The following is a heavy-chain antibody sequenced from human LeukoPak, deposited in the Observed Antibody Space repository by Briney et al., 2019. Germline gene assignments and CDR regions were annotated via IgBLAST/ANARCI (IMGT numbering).Heavy chain of an antibody. CDR3: ARDDTGRFDP. D-gene: IGHD1-1*01. CDR2: IWYDGNTK. CDR1: GFTFSSYG. Sequence: GSLRLSCAASGFTFSSYGMHWVRQAPGKGLEWVTVIWYDGNTKHYADSVRGRFTISRDNSKNTLYLQMNSLRAEDTAVYYCARDDTGRFDPWGQGALVTVSS. J-gene: IGHJ5*02. V-gene: IGHV3-33*01.